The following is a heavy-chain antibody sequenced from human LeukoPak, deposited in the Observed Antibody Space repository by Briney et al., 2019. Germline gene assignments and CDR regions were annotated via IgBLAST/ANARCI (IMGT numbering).Heavy chain of an antibody. CDR3: ATQRGSYLWGTDFDY. D-gene: IGHD3-16*01. CDR2: INPNSGDT. V-gene: IGHV1-2*02. J-gene: IGHJ4*02. Sequence: GASVKVSCKASGYTFTGYYMHWVRQAPGQGVEWMGWINPNSGDTKYAQKFQGRVTMTRDTSITTDYMELRRLKSDDTAVYYCATQRGSYLWGTDFDYWGQGTLVTVSS. CDR1: GYTFTGYY.